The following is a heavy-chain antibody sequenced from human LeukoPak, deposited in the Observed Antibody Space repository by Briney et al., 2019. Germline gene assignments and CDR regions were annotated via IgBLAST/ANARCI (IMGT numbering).Heavy chain of an antibody. J-gene: IGHJ3*02. D-gene: IGHD1-26*01. CDR1: GGSFSDYY. V-gene: IGHV4-34*10. CDR3: ATSYSGSYYDAFDI. CDR2: INHSGST. Sequence: PSETLSLTCAVYGGSFSDYYWSWIRQPPGKGLEWIGEINHSGSTNYNPSLKSRITMSVDTSKKQFSLKLSSVTAADTAVYYCATSYSGSYYDAFDIWGQGTMVTVSS.